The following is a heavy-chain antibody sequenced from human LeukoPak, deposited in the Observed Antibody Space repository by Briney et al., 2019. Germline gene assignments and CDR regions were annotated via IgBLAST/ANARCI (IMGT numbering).Heavy chain of an antibody. CDR3: ARVSPNTVTTLQYFDY. CDR2: ISSSSSYI. CDR1: GFTFSSYE. Sequence: GGSLRLSCAASGFTFSSYEMNWVRQAPGKGLEWVSSISSSSSYIYYADSVKGRFTISRDNAKNSLYLQMNSLRAEDTAVYYCARVSPNTVTTLQYFDYWGQGTLVTVSS. J-gene: IGHJ4*02. D-gene: IGHD4-17*01. V-gene: IGHV3-21*01.